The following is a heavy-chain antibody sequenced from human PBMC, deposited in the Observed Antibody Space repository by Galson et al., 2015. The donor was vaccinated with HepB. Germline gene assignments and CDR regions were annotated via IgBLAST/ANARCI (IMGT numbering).Heavy chain of an antibody. CDR1: GDSVSSNSAA. V-gene: IGHV6-1*01. CDR3: ARERTDDGYNYSGYFDP. D-gene: IGHD5-24*01. J-gene: IGHJ2*01. Sequence: CAISGDSVSSNSAAWNWIRQSPSRGLEWLGRTYYRSKWYYDYAVSVRSRITINPDTSKNHFSLQLNSVTPEDTAVYYCARERTDDGYNYSGYFDPWGRGTLVTVSS. CDR2: TYYRSKWYY.